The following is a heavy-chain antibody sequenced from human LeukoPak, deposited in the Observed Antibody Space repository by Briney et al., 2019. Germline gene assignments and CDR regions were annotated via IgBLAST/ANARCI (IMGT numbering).Heavy chain of an antibody. Sequence: SSETLSLTCTVSGASIRSYYWNWLRQPPGKGLEWVGYINYSGSTNYNPSLKSRATISMDTSKNQFSLKLSSVTAADTAVYYCAGNMGGYTYSFGYWGQGTLVTVSS. D-gene: IGHD5-18*01. CDR3: AGNMGGYTYSFGY. V-gene: IGHV4-59*01. CDR2: INYSGST. J-gene: IGHJ4*02. CDR1: GASIRSYY.